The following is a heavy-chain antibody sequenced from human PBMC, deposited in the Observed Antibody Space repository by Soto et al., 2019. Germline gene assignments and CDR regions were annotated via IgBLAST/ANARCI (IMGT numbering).Heavy chain of an antibody. Sequence: GGSLRLSCAASGFTFSSYAMSWVRQAPGKGLEWVAAISGSGGSTYYADSVKGRFTIARGNSKNTLYLQMHSLRAEDTAVYYCAKEGRVGAAPLDIWGQGTMVTVSS. CDR2: ISGSGGST. D-gene: IGHD1-26*01. V-gene: IGHV3-23*01. CDR1: GFTFSSYA. J-gene: IGHJ3*02. CDR3: AKEGRVGAAPLDI.